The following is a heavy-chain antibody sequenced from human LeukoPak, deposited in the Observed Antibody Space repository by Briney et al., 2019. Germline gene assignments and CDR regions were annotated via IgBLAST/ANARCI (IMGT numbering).Heavy chain of an antibody. CDR1: GGSLSSGVYY. V-gene: IGHV4-30-4*08. CDR2: IYYSGST. Sequence: SQTLSLTCTLSGGSLSSGVYYWSWIRQPPGKGLEWIGYIYYSGSTYYNPSLKSRVTISVDTSKNQFSLKLSSVTAADTAVYYCARGGCSGGSCYPFLDAFDIWGQGTMVTVSS. J-gene: IGHJ3*02. CDR3: ARGGCSGGSCYPFLDAFDI. D-gene: IGHD2-15*01.